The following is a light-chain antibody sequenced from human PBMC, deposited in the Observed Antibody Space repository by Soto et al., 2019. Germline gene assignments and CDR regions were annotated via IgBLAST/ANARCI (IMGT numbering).Light chain of an antibody. V-gene: IGKV1-5*03. CDR3: QQYESHPHT. CDR1: QDIDKW. J-gene: IGKJ2*01. CDR2: HAS. Sequence: DIQMTQSPSTLSASIGDRVTITCRASQDIDKWLAWHQQKPGRAPKLLIYHASDLQSGVPSRFSGSGSGTEFTLTISSLQPDDFATYYCQQYESHPHTFGQGTKLDIK.